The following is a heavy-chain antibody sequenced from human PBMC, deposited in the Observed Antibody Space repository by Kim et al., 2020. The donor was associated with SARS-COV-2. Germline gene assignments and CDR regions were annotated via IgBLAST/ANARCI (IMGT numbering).Heavy chain of an antibody. CDR2: ISYDGSNK. Sequence: GGSLRLSCAASGFTFSSYGMHWVRQAPGKGLEWVAVISYDGSNKYYADSVKGRFTISRDNSKNTLYLQMNSLRAEDTAVYYCAKDLYSNYGWAFGVFDYWGQGTLVTVSS. V-gene: IGHV3-30*18. J-gene: IGHJ4*02. CDR3: AKDLYSNYGWAFGVFDY. D-gene: IGHD4-4*01. CDR1: GFTFSSYG.